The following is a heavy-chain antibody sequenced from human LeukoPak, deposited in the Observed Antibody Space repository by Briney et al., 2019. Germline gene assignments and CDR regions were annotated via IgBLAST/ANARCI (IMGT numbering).Heavy chain of an antibody. CDR1: GYTFTSYY. CDR3: ARDNSVEDTAWWFDP. V-gene: IGHV1-46*01. D-gene: IGHD4-23*01. Sequence: ASVKVSCKASGYTFTSYYMHWVRQAAGQGHEWMGIINPSGGSTSYAQKFQGRVTMTRDMSTSTDYMELSSLRSEDTAVYYCARDNSVEDTAWWFDPWGQGTLVTVSS. CDR2: INPSGGST. J-gene: IGHJ5*02.